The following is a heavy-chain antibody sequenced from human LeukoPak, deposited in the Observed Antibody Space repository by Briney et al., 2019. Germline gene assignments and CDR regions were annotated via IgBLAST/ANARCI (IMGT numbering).Heavy chain of an antibody. CDR1: GYTFTSYG. CDR2: MNPNSGNT. Sequence: SVKVSCKASGYTFTSYGISWVRQATGQGLEWMGWMNPNSGNTGYAQKFQGRVTITRNTSISTAYMELSSLRSEDTAVYYCARVQTHYYYYYYMDVWGKGTTVTVSS. J-gene: IGHJ6*03. CDR3: ARVQTHYYYYYYMDV. V-gene: IGHV1-8*03.